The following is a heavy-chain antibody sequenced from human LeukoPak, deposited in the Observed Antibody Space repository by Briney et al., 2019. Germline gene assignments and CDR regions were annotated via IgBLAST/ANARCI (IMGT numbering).Heavy chain of an antibody. J-gene: IGHJ4*02. CDR2: ISGSGGST. D-gene: IGHD2-2*01. Sequence: GGSLRLSCAASGFTFSSYAMSWVRQAPGKGLEWVSAISGSGGSTYYADSVKGRFTISRDNSKKTLYLQMNSLRAEDTAVYYCAKESVHIVVVPAALDYWGQGTLVTVSS. V-gene: IGHV3-23*01. CDR1: GFTFSSYA. CDR3: AKESVHIVVVPAALDY.